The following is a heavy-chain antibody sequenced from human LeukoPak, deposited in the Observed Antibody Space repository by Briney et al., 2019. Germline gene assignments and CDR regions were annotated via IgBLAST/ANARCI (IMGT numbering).Heavy chain of an antibody. Sequence: PGGSLRLSCAASGFTFSGYGMHWVRQVPVKGLQWVAVISHDGHTKYYEDSVKGRFTISRGNFKNTLSLQMNSLRADDTAVYFCAKEAATSQIDYWGQGTLVTVSS. CDR1: GFTFSGYG. CDR3: AKEAATSQIDY. J-gene: IGHJ4*02. D-gene: IGHD6-25*01. CDR2: ISHDGHTK. V-gene: IGHV3-30*18.